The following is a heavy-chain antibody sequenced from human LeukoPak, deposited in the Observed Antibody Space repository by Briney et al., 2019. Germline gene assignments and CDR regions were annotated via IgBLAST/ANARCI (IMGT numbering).Heavy chain of an antibody. D-gene: IGHD1-26*01. CDR2: IKQDGSEK. Sequence: GGSLRLSCAASGFTFSSYWMSWVRQAPGKGLEWVANIKQDGSEKYYVDSVKGRFAVSRDNSKNTLCLQINSLRAEDTSVYYCARGARGKYYFDYWGQGTLVTVSS. V-gene: IGHV3-7*03. CDR3: ARGARGKYYFDY. CDR1: GFTFSSYW. J-gene: IGHJ4*02.